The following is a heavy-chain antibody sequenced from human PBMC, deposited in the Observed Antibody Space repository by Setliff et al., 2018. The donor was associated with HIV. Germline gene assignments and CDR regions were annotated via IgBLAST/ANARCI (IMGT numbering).Heavy chain of an antibody. Sequence: SETLSFTCTVSGGSISSHYWSWIRQPPGKGLEWIGYIYYSGSPNYNPSLKRRVTISVDTSRNQFSLNLTSVTAADTAVYYCARDHIAAPGMGFDPWGRGTLVTVS. D-gene: IGHD6-13*01. CDR3: ARDHIAAPGMGFDP. CDR1: GGSISSHY. V-gene: IGHV4-59*11. CDR2: IYYSGSP. J-gene: IGHJ5*02.